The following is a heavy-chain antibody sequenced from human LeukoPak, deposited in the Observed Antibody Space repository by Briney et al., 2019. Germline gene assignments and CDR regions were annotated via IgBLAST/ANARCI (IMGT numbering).Heavy chain of an antibody. D-gene: IGHD2-15*01. J-gene: IGHJ5*02. CDR3: ARQVGDIVVVVAATGFDP. V-gene: IGHV4-39*07. Sequence: SENLSLNCTVSGGSISSSSYYWGWIRQPPGRGVEWIGRIYYSGSTYYNPSLKSRVTISVDTSKNQFSLKLSSVTAADTAVYYCARQVGDIVVVVAATGFDPWGQGTLVTVSS. CDR2: IYYSGST. CDR1: GGSISSSSYY.